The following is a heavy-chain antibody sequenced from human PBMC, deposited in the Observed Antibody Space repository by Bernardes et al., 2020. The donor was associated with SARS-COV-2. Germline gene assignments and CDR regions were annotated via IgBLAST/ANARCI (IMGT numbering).Heavy chain of an antibody. CDR2: ISAYNGTT. CDR1: GYTFTSYG. CDR3: ASYLSYYYGMDV. V-gene: IGHV1-18*01. J-gene: IGHJ6*02. Sequence: ASVKVSCKASGYTFTSYGISWVRQAPGQGLEWMGWISAYNGTTTYAQKLQGRVTMTTDTSTSTAYMELRSLRSDDTAVYYCASYLSYYYGMDVWGQGTTVTVSS.